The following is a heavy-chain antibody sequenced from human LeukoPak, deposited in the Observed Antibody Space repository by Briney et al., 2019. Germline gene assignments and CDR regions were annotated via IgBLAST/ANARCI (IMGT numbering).Heavy chain of an antibody. D-gene: IGHD4-17*01. CDR1: GGTFTDYA. CDR2: IIPIFDTA. CDR3: ARYSDPRHGYFDY. Sequence: SVKVSCKASGGTFTDYAISWVRQAPGQGLEWMGGIIPIFDTANYAQKFQGRVTITADESTSTADMELSSLRSEDTAVYYCARYSDPRHGYFDYWGQGTLVTVSS. J-gene: IGHJ4*02. V-gene: IGHV1-69*01.